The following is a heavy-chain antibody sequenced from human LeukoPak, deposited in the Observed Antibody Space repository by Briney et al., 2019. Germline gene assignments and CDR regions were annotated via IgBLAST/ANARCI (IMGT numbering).Heavy chain of an antibody. CDR1: GYTFTGYY. CDR2: INPNSGGT. J-gene: IGHJ4*02. V-gene: IGHV1-2*02. Sequence: GASVKVSCKASGYTFTGYYMHWVRQAPGQGLEWMGWINPNSGGTNYAQKFQGRVTMTRDTSISTAYMELSGLRSDDTAVYYCARTIALWFPPDYWGQGTLVTVSS. CDR3: ARTIALWFPPDY. D-gene: IGHD3-10*01.